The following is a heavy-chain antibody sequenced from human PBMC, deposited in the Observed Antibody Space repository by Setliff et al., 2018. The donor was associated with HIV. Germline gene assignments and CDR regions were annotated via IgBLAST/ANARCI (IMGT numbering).Heavy chain of an antibody. D-gene: IGHD6-19*01. CDR3: ARPHSGRGGGAWFDP. V-gene: IGHV4-39*01. J-gene: IGHJ5*02. CDR1: GGSITSGNYY. CDR2: MIYGGDT. Sequence: SETLSLTCRVYGGSITSGNYYWGWIRQAPGKGLEWIASMIYGGDTWYNPSLKSRVTIYVDTANNEISLRLSSVTAEDTAVYRCARPHSGRGGGAWFDPWGQGTLVTV.